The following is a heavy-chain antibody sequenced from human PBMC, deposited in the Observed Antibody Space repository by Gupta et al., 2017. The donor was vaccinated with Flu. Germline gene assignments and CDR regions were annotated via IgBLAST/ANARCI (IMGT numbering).Heavy chain of an antibody. D-gene: IGHD2-21*02. J-gene: IGHJ1*01. V-gene: IGHV3-48*03. CDR2: ISSSGSTI. CDR3: ARGLSCGGDCFAEYFQL. CDR1: GFSFSSYE. Sequence: EEQLVESGGGLVQPGGSLRLSCAASGFSFSSYEMNWVRQAPGTGLEWVSYISSSGSTIYSADSVKGRFTISRDNAKSSLYLHMNNLRAEDTAVYYCARGLSCGGDCFAEYFQLWGQGTLVTVSS.